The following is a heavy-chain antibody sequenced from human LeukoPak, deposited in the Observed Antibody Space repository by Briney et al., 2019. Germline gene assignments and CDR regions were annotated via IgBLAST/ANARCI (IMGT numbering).Heavy chain of an antibody. J-gene: IGHJ4*02. Sequence: PGGSLRLSCAASGFTFSTYWMRWVRQTPGKGLEWVANIKGDGSEINYVDSVKGRFTISRDNAKNSLSLQMNSLTADDTGVYYCAREGLPYSGDYWGQGTLVTVSS. CDR1: GFTFSTYW. CDR3: AREGLPYSGDY. D-gene: IGHD4-11*01. V-gene: IGHV3-7*01. CDR2: IKGDGSEI.